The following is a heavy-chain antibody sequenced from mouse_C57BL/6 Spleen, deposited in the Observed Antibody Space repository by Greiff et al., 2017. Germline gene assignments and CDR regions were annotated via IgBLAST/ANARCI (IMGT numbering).Heavy chain of an antibody. CDR1: GFNIKDDY. CDR3: TRTYGSSYVDFDY. Sequence: VQLQQSGAELVRPGASVKLSCTASGFNIKDDYMHWVKQRPEQGLEWIGWIDPENGDTEYASKFQGKATITADTSSNTAYLQLSSLTSKDTAVYYCTRTYGSSYVDFDYWGQGTTLTVSS. D-gene: IGHD1-1*01. V-gene: IGHV14-4*01. J-gene: IGHJ2*01. CDR2: IDPENGDT.